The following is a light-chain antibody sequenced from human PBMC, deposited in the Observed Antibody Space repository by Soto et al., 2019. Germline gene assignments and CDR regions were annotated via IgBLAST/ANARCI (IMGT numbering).Light chain of an antibody. Sequence: QAMVTQPPSASGTPGQRVTISCSGSSSNIGSNYVYWYQQLPGTAPKLLIYRNNQRPSGVPDRFSGSKSGTSASLAISGLRSEDEADYYCAAWDDSLSAWVFGGGTKLTVL. CDR3: AAWDDSLSAWV. CDR2: RNN. J-gene: IGLJ3*02. V-gene: IGLV1-47*01. CDR1: SSNIGSNY.